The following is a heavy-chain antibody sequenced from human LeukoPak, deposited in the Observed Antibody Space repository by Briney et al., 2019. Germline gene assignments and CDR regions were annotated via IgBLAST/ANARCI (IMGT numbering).Heavy chain of an antibody. CDR2: ISSSSNYI. Sequence: GGSLRLSCAASGSTFSSYSMNWVRQAPGKGLEWVSSISSSSNYIYYADSVKGRFTISRDNAKNSLYLQMNSLRAEDTAVYYCATAREYNYGSFDYWGQGTLVTVSS. D-gene: IGHD5-18*01. CDR3: ATAREYNYGSFDY. V-gene: IGHV3-21*01. J-gene: IGHJ4*02. CDR1: GSTFSSYS.